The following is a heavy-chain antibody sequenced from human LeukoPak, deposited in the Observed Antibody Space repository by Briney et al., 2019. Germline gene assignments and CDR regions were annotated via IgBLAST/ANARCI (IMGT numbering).Heavy chain of an antibody. CDR3: ASGGLGARKYYSDPFHY. Sequence: GGSLRLSCAASGFNFATYAMSWLRQAPGKGPEWVLALTPAGTTFSADIVKGRFSVSRDNSKNSVFLQMNTLRAVDTAVYYCASGGLGARKYYSDPFHYWGQGTLVTVSS. V-gene: IGHV3-23*01. CDR2: LTPAGTT. CDR1: GFNFATYA. D-gene: IGHD3-10*01. J-gene: IGHJ4*02.